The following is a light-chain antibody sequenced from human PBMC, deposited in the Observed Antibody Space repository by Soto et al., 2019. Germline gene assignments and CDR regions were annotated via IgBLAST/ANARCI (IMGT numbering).Light chain of an antibody. CDR3: QSYDSSLSGAYV. J-gene: IGLJ1*01. CDR2: GNN. V-gene: IGLV1-40*01. CDR1: RSNIGAGYD. Sequence: QSVLTQSPSVSGAPGQRVTISCTGSRSNIGAGYDVQWYQQVPGTAPKLLIYGNNNRPSGVPDRFSGSKSGTSASLAITGLQAEDEADYYCQSYDSSLSGAYVFGAGTKLTVL.